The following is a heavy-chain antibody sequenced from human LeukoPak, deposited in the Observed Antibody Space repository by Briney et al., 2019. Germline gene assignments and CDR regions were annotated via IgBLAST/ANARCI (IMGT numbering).Heavy chain of an antibody. CDR2: IIPIFGTA. V-gene: IGHV1-69*13. J-gene: IGHJ6*02. Sequence: SVKVSCKASGYTFTGYYMHWVRQAPGPGLEWMGGIIPIFGTANYAQKFQGRVTITADESTSTAYMELSSLRSEDTAVCYCARGNPIDYGMDVWGQGTTVTVSS. CDR3: ARGNPIDYGMDV. CDR1: GYTFTGYY.